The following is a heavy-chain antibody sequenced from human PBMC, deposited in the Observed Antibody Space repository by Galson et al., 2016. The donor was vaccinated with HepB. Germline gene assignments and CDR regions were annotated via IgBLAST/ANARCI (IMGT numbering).Heavy chain of an antibody. CDR1: GFTFSDYA. CDR3: AKTLFGDDEGAFDV. D-gene: IGHD2-21*02. CDR2: ISGRGGRI. J-gene: IGHJ3*01. V-gene: IGHV3-23*01. Sequence: SLRLSCAASGFTFSDYAMNWVRQAPGRGLEWVSGISGRGGRIYYADSVKGRFTISRDNSKNTLFLQMNSLRAEDTALYYCAKTLFGDDEGAFDVWGQGTMVTVSS.